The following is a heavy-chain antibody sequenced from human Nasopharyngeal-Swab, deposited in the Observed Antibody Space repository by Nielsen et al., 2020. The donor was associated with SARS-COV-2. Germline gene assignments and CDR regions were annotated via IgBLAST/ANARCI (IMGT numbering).Heavy chain of an antibody. CDR3: ARGSGPHGSWDY. CDR2: ISGDGSST. D-gene: IGHD6-19*01. J-gene: IGHJ4*02. V-gene: IGHV3-74*01. Sequence: GGSLRLSCAASGFTFSSFWMHWVRQVPGKGLVWISRISGDGSSTSYTDSVKGRLTISRDNAKNTLYLQINTLTGEDTAVYHCARGSGPHGSWDYWGQGTLVTVSS. CDR1: GFTFSSFW.